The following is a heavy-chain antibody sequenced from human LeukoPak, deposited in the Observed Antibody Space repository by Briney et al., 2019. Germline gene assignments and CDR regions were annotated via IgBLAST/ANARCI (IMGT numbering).Heavy chain of an antibody. CDR1: GGTFSSYA. D-gene: IGHD3-9*01. CDR2: IIPIFGTA. Sequence: GASVKVSCKASGGTFSSYAISWVRQAPGQGLEWMGGIIPIFGTANYAQKFQGRVTITADESTSTAYMELSSLRSEDTAVYYCARTIINPNYFDYWGQGTLVTVSS. V-gene: IGHV1-69*13. J-gene: IGHJ4*02. CDR3: ARTIINPNYFDY.